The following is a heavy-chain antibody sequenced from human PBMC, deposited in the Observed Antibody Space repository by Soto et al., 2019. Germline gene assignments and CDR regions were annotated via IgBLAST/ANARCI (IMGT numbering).Heavy chain of an antibody. CDR3: ASGGILTAHTIDR. CDR2: ISSSGVNT. V-gene: IGHV3-64*01. J-gene: IGHJ5*02. CDR1: GFTFSNYA. Sequence: EVQLVESGGGLVQPGGSLRLSCSASGFTFSNYAMHWVRRAPGKGLEYVSGISSSGVNTDYAKSAKGRFNISRDNSRNTMYPHMGSRRPEDMGVYFCASGGILTAHTIDRWGQGTLVAVSS. D-gene: IGHD3-9*01.